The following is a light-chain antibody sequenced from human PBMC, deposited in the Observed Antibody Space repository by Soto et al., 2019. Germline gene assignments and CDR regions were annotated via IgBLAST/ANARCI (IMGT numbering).Light chain of an antibody. CDR3: AAWDDILNGYV. CDR1: SCTIESNT. V-gene: IGLV1-44*01. Sequence: QSVLTPPPSASGTPGQRLSIPCAGISCTIESNTVTWYQQLPGTAPNLVIYSNYYRHSGVPDRFSGSTSGTSASLVIRGLQSEDEADYYCAAWDDILNGYVFGDGTQVTVL. CDR2: SNY. J-gene: IGLJ1*01.